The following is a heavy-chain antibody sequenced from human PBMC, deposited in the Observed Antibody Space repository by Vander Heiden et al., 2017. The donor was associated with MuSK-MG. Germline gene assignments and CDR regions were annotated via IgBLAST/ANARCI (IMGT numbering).Heavy chain of an antibody. Sequence: QVQLQQCGAGLLTPSETLSLTCAVYGGSFGGYYGSWIRQTPGKGLEWIGEINHSGSTNYNPSLKSRVTISVDTSKNQFSLKLSSVTAADTAVYYCARGYLTTVTTPFDYWGQGTLVTVSS. CDR1: GGSFGGYY. D-gene: IGHD4-17*01. J-gene: IGHJ4*02. V-gene: IGHV4-34*01. CDR3: ARGYLTTVTTPFDY. CDR2: INHSGST.